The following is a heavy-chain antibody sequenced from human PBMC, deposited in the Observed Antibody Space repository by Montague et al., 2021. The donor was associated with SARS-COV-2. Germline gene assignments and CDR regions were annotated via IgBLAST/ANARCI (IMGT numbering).Heavy chain of an antibody. V-gene: IGHV4-59*08. Sequence: SETLSLTCSVSGDSIKTYYWSWIRQPPGRGLEYIGYVLYTGSTNYNPSLKSRLTISEDTSKNQFSLELRTVTAADTAVYYCARRSGSSSWFFDYWGRGILVTVSS. CDR3: ARRSGSSSWFFDY. J-gene: IGHJ4*02. CDR1: GDSIKTYY. D-gene: IGHD6-13*01. CDR2: VLYTGST.